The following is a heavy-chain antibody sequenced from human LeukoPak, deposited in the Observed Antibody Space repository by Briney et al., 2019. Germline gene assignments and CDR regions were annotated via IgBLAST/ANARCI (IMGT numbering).Heavy chain of an antibody. CDR1: GGSIDDYY. D-gene: IGHD2-21*02. J-gene: IGHJ4*02. Sequence: SETLSLTCTVSGGSIDDYYWSWIRQPPGKGLEWIGYIYYTGSTSYNPSLQSRLTISIDTSKTQFSLRLTSVTAADTAVYFCARGVTQWGQGTLVAVSS. V-gene: IGHV4-59*01. CDR2: IYYTGST. CDR3: ARGVTQ.